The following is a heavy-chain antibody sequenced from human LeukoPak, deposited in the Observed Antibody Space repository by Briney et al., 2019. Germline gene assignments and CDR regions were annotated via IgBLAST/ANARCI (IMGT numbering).Heavy chain of an antibody. Sequence: SSETLSLTCTVSGGSISSSTHYWGWIRQPPGKGLEWIGSMYNSGSISYNPSLRSRVTITVDTSKNQFSLNFNSVTAADTALYFCARNETSGYFDIWGQGTMVTVSS. CDR2: MYNSGSI. V-gene: IGHV4-39*01. CDR3: ARNETSGYFDI. D-gene: IGHD3-22*01. CDR1: GGSISSSTHY. J-gene: IGHJ3*02.